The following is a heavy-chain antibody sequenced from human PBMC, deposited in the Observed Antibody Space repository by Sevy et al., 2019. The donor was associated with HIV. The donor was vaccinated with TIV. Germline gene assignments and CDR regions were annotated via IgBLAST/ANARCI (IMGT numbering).Heavy chain of an antibody. D-gene: IGHD6-19*01. CDR2: IYHSGST. Sequence: SETLSLTCTVSRDSISSGDYHWSWIRQPPGKGLEWIGYIYHSGSTYYNPSLKSRVTISVDTSKNQFSLRLSTVTAADTAMYYCARDPGLTWLAEGYYYGMDVWGQGTTVTVSS. V-gene: IGHV4-30-4*01. CDR3: ARDPGLTWLAEGYYYGMDV. CDR1: RDSISSGDYH. J-gene: IGHJ6*02.